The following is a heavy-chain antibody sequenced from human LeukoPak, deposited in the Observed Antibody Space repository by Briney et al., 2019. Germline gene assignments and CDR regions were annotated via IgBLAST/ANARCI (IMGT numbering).Heavy chain of an antibody. Sequence: GGSLRLSCAAFGFTFSSYWMSWVRQAPGKGLEWVANIKQDGSEKYYVDSVKGRFTISRDNAKNSLYLQMNSLRAEDTAVYYCASGWNFDYWGQGTLVTVSS. D-gene: IGHD6-19*01. J-gene: IGHJ4*02. CDR2: IKQDGSEK. CDR1: GFTFSSYW. CDR3: ASGWNFDY. V-gene: IGHV3-7*01.